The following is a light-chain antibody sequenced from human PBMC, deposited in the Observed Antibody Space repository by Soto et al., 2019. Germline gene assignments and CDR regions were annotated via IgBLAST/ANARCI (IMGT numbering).Light chain of an antibody. J-gene: IGKJ1*01. Sequence: DIQMTQYPSSLSASVGDRVTITCGASQGISNYLDWYQQKPGKVPKLLIYAASTLQSGVPSRLSGSGYGTDLTLTISSMQPEDVATYYCQKYNSATRTFGQGTKVDIK. CDR2: AAS. CDR3: QKYNSATRT. CDR1: QGISNY. V-gene: IGKV1-27*01.